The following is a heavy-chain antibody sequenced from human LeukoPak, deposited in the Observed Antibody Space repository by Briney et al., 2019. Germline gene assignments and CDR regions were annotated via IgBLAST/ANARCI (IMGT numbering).Heavy chain of an antibody. J-gene: IGHJ3*02. CDR3: ARVGYGDSHDAFDI. CDR1: GGSISSYY. D-gene: IGHD4-17*01. Sequence: SETLSLTCTVSGGSISSYYWSWIRQPAGKGLEWIGRIYASGSTNYNPSLKSRVTMSVDTSKNQFSLKLSSVTAADTAVYYCARVGYGDSHDAFDIWGQGTMVTVSS. CDR2: IYASGST. V-gene: IGHV4-4*07.